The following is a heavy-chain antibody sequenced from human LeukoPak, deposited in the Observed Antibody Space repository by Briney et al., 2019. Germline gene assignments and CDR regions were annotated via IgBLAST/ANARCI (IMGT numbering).Heavy chain of an antibody. V-gene: IGHV7-4-1*02. Sequence: ASVKVSCKASGYTITSYAMNWVRQAPGQGLEWRGWINTNTGNPTYAQGFTGRFVFSLDTSVSTAYLQISSLKAEDTAVYYCASIAAAGTDYYYYMDVWGKGTTVTVSS. CDR1: GYTITSYA. J-gene: IGHJ6*03. CDR2: INTNTGNP. D-gene: IGHD6-13*01. CDR3: ASIAAAGTDYYYYMDV.